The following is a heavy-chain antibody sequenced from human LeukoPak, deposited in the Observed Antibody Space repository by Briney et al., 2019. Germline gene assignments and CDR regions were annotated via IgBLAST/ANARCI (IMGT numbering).Heavy chain of an antibody. CDR3: ARITVTTSF. D-gene: IGHD4-17*01. Sequence: GGSLRLSCAAPGFTFSSYEMNWVRQAPGKGLEWVSYISSSGSTIYYADSVKGRFTISRDNAKNSLYLQMNSLRAEDTAVYYCARITVTTSFWGQGTLVTVSS. J-gene: IGHJ4*02. CDR1: GFTFSSYE. V-gene: IGHV3-48*03. CDR2: ISSSGSTI.